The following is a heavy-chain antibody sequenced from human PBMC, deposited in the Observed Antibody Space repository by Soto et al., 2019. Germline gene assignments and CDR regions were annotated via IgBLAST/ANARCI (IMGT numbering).Heavy chain of an antibody. V-gene: IGHV4-30-4*01. CDR2: IYYSGST. J-gene: IGHJ3*02. CDR3: ARYGDYNDAFDI. Sequence: PSETLSLTCTVSGCSISSSSYYWSWIRQPPGKGLEWIGYIYYSGSTYYNPSLKSRVTISVDTSKNQFSLKLSSVTAADTAVYYCARYGDYNDAFDIWGQGTMVTVSS. CDR1: GCSISSSSYY. D-gene: IGHD4-17*01.